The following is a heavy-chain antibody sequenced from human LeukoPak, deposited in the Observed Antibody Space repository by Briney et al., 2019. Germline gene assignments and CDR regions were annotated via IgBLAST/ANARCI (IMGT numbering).Heavy chain of an antibody. V-gene: IGHV3-23*01. J-gene: IGHJ6*02. CDR1: GFTFSSYA. Sequence: GGSLRLFCAASGFTFSSYAMSWVRQAPGKGLEWVSAISGSGGSTYYADSVKGRFTISRDNSKNTLYLQMNSLRAEDTAVYYCAKSPAPYYYYYGMDVWGQGTTVTVSS. CDR3: AKSPAPYYYYYGMDV. CDR2: ISGSGGST.